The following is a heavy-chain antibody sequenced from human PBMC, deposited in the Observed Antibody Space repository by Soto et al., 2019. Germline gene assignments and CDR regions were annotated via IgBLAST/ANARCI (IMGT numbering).Heavy chain of an antibody. J-gene: IGHJ4*02. Sequence: PSETLSLTCAVSGGSISSSNWWSWVRQPPGKGLEWIGEIYHSGSTNYNPSLKSRVTISVDKSKNQFSLKLSSVTAADTAVYYCARVWLSVAAAGTVVPLNDYWGQGTLVTVSS. D-gene: IGHD6-13*01. CDR2: IYHSGST. V-gene: IGHV4-4*02. CDR1: GGSISSSNW. CDR3: ARVWLSVAAAGTVVPLNDY.